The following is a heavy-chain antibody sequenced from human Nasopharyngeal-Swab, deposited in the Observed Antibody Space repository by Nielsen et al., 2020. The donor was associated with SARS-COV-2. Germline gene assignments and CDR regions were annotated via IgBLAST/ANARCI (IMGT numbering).Heavy chain of an antibody. J-gene: IGHJ4*02. CDR1: GGSISSSSYN. CDR2: IYYSGST. CDR3: ARGWAFDY. D-gene: IGHD6-13*01. V-gene: IGHV4-39*07. Sequence: SETLSLTCTVSGGSISSSSYNWGWIRQPPGKGLEWIGSIYYSGSTNYNPSLKSRVTISVDTSKNQFSLKLSSVTAADTAVYYCARGWAFDYWGQGTLVTVSS.